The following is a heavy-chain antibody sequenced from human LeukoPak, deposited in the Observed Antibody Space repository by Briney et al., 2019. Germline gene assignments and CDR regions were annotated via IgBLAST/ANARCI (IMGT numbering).Heavy chain of an antibody. J-gene: IGHJ4*02. Sequence: GGSLRLSCAASGFTFSSFAMSWVRQAPGKGLEWVSAISGSGGSTYYADSVKGRFTISRDNSKNTLYLQMNSLRAEDTAVYYCILHIAVAGPFDYWGQGTLVTVSS. V-gene: IGHV3-23*01. CDR1: GFTFSSFA. CDR2: ISGSGGST. D-gene: IGHD6-19*01. CDR3: ILHIAVAGPFDY.